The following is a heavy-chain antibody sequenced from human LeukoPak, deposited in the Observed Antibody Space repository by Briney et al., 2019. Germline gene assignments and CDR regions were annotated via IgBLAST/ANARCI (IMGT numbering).Heavy chain of an antibody. Sequence: GGSLRLSCAASGFTFSSYSMNWVRQAPGKGLEWVSSISSSSSYVYYADSVKGRFTISRDNAKNSLYLQMNSLRAEDTAVYYCARDAPLLYYDILTGYTTEFDYWGQGTLVTVSS. V-gene: IGHV3-21*01. CDR1: GFTFSSYS. CDR3: ARDAPLLYYDILTGYTTEFDY. D-gene: IGHD3-9*01. J-gene: IGHJ4*02. CDR2: ISSSSSYV.